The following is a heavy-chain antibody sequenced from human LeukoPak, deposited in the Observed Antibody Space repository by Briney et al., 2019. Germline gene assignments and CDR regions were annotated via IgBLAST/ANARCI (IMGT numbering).Heavy chain of an antibody. D-gene: IGHD3-22*01. CDR2: ISSSSSYI. Sequence: GGSLRLSCAASGFTFSSYSMTWVRQAPGKGLEWVSSISSSSSYIYYADSVKGRFTISRDNAKKSLYLQMNSLRAEDTAVYYCARGVYYDSSGYYPGYWGQGTLVTVSS. J-gene: IGHJ4*02. V-gene: IGHV3-21*01. CDR1: GFTFSSYS. CDR3: ARGVYYDSSGYYPGY.